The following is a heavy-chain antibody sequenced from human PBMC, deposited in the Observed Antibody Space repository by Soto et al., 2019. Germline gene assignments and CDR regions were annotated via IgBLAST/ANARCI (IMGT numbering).Heavy chain of an antibody. CDR3: AKMGIAVVALSFWYFDL. V-gene: IGHV3-23*01. CDR1: GFTFSNSA. Sequence: RLSCATSGFTFSNSAMSWVRQAPGKGLEWVSSISGGGANTYYADSVMGRFTISRDNSKNTLDLQMSSLRAEDTAVYYCAKMGIAVVALSFWYFDLWGRGTLVTASS. CDR2: ISGGGANT. J-gene: IGHJ2*01. D-gene: IGHD6-19*01.